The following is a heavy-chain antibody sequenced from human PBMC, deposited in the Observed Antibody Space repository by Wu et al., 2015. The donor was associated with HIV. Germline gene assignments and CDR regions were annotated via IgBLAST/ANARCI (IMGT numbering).Heavy chain of an antibody. CDR1: GATFTSYA. Sequence: QVQLLQSGAEVKNPGSSVRVSCKASGATFTSYALSWVRQAPGQGLEWMGRLIPMYATANYAQKFQGRVTMTRDTSISTAYMELSRLRSDDTAVYYCARGKTTISADYYYMDVWGKGTTVTVSS. V-gene: IGHV1-69*05. J-gene: IGHJ6*03. D-gene: IGHD3-3*01. CDR2: LIPMYATA. CDR3: ARGKTTISADYYYMDV.